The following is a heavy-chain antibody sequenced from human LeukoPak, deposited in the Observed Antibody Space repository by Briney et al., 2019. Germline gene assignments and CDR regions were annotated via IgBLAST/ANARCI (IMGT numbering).Heavy chain of an antibody. CDR2: IRYDGSNK. J-gene: IGHJ4*02. Sequence: GGSLRLSCAASGFTFSSYGMHWVRQAPGKGLEWVAFIRYDGSNKYYADSVKGPFTISRDNSKNTLYLQMNSLRAEDTAVYYCARADSSSSYVDIVATRYWGRGTLVTVSS. CDR3: ARADSSSSYVDIVATRY. CDR1: GFTFSSYG. D-gene: IGHD5-12*01. V-gene: IGHV3-30*02.